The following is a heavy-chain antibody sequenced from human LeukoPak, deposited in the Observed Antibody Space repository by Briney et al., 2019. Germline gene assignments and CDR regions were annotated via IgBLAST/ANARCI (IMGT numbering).Heavy chain of an antibody. D-gene: IGHD3-22*01. CDR3: ARDRDSSGYSNDAFDI. J-gene: IGHJ3*02. CDR2: IYWNGGST. Sequence: PGGSLRLSCAASGFTFNDYYMSWIRQAPGKGLEWVSGIYWNGGSTGYADSVKGRFTISRDNAKNSLYLQMNSLRAEDTALYYCARDRDSSGYSNDAFDIWGQGTMVTVSS. V-gene: IGHV3-20*04. CDR1: GFTFNDYY.